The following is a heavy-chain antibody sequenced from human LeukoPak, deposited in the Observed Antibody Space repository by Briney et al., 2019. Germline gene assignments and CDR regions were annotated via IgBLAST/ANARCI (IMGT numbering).Heavy chain of an antibody. V-gene: IGHV4-34*01. CDR1: GGSFSVHY. D-gene: IGHD3-16*01. Sequence: SGTLSLTCAVSGGSFSVHYWSWIRQPPGKGLEWIGEINQSGSTTYNPSLKSRVTLSVDTSKNQFSLTLSSVTAADTAVYYCATSYIGGFGKPDYWGQGTLVTVSS. CDR2: INQSGST. CDR3: ATSYIGGFGKPDY. J-gene: IGHJ4*02.